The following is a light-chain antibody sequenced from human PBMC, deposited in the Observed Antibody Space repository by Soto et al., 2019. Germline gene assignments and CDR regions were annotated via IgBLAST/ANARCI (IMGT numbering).Light chain of an antibody. V-gene: IGKV1-39*01. CDR3: QQSYSTSVT. Sequence: DIQMTQSPSSLSASVGDRVTITCRASQSIRSYLDWYQQNPGTAPKLLIYGASSLQSGVPSRFSGSGSGTDFTLIISSLQPEDFATYYCQQSYSTSVTLGQGTKLEIK. CDR1: QSIRSY. J-gene: IGKJ2*01. CDR2: GAS.